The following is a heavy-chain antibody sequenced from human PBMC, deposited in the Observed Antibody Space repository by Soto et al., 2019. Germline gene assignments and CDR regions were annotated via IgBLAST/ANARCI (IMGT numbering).Heavy chain of an antibody. Sequence: GGSLRLSCAASGFTFSSYGMHWVRQAPGKGLEWVAVISYDGSNKYYADSVKGRFTISRDNSKNTLYLQMNSLRAEDTAVYYCAKAYITMVRLVIMRARYYYGMDVWGEGISVPVS. CDR3: AKAYITMVRLVIMRARYYYGMDV. CDR2: ISYDGSNK. J-gene: IGHJ6*02. CDR1: GFTFSSYG. V-gene: IGHV3-30*18. D-gene: IGHD3-10*01.